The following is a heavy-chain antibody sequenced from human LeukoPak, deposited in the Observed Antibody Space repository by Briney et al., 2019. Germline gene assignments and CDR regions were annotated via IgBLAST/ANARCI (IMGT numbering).Heavy chain of an antibody. V-gene: IGHV5-51*01. CDR3: ARRSYGGKDFDY. J-gene: IGHJ4*02. D-gene: IGHD4-23*01. CDR2: IYPGDSDT. CDR1: GYIFTSYW. Sequence: GESLKISCQGSGYIFTSYWITWVRQMPGKGLEWMGIIYPGDSDTKYSPSFQGQVTISANKSISTAYLQWSSLKASDTAMYHCARRSYGGKDFDYWGQGTLVTVSS.